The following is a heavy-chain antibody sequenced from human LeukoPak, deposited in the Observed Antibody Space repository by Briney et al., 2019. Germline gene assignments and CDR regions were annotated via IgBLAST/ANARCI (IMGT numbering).Heavy chain of an antibody. J-gene: IGHJ4*02. CDR1: GFRFNNYA. V-gene: IGHV3-23*01. CDR2: ISGSGGST. D-gene: IGHD3-10*01. Sequence: PGGSLRLSCAASGFRFNNYAMSWVRQAPGKGLEWVAAISGSGGSTYYADSVKGRFTISRDNSKSTLDLQINSLRAEDTAVYYCAKETASDFGGAVDYWGQGTLVTVSS. CDR3: AKETASDFGGAVDY.